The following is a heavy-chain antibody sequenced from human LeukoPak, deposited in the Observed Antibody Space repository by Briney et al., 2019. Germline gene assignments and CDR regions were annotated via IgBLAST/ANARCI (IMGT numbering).Heavy chain of an antibody. J-gene: IGHJ4*02. Sequence: SETLSLTCAVYGGSFSGYYWSWIRQPPGQGLDLIGEINHSGSTNYNPSLKSRVTISVDTSKNQFALKLSSVTAADTAVYYCARGRGITMVRDLDYWGQGTLVTVSS. D-gene: IGHD3-10*01. CDR1: GGSFSGYY. CDR2: INHSGST. CDR3: ARGRGITMVRDLDY. V-gene: IGHV4-34*01.